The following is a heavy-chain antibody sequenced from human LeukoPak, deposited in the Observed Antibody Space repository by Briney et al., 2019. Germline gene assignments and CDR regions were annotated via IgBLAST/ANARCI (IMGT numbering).Heavy chain of an antibody. V-gene: IGHV3-66*01. CDR1: GFTVSSNY. J-gene: IGHJ4*02. Sequence: GGSLRPSCAASGFTVSSNYMSWVRQAPGKGLEWVSVIYSGGSTYYADSVKGRFTISRDNSKNTLYLQMNSLRAEDTAVYYCARADWTTVTTFFDYWGQGTLVTVSS. CDR2: IYSGGST. D-gene: IGHD4-17*01. CDR3: ARADWTTVTTFFDY.